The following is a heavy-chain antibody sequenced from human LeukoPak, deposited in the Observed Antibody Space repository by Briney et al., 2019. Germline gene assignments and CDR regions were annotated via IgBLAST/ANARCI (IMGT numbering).Heavy chain of an antibody. CDR3: ARDPTPYYFDY. V-gene: IGHV4-31*03. J-gene: IGHJ4*02. CDR1: GGSISSGGYY. CDR2: IYYSGST. D-gene: IGHD4-17*01. Sequence: SETLSLTCTVSGGSISSGGYYWSWIRQHPGKGLEWIGYIYYSGSTCYNPSLKSRVTISVDTSKNQFSLKLSSVTAADTAVYYCARDPTPYYFDYWGQGTLVTVSS.